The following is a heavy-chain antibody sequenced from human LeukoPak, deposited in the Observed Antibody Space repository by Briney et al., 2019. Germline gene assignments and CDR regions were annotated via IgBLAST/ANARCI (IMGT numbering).Heavy chain of an antibody. CDR1: GGSIRSYY. Sequence: SETLSLTCSVSGGSIRSYYWSWIRQPGGKGLESIGRIYSSGTTNYNPSLKSRVSMSVDMSKNQFSLRLNSVTAADTAVYYCARDGYTASYYSLDYWGQGILVTVSS. CDR3: ARDGYTASYYSLDY. CDR2: IYSSGTT. D-gene: IGHD1-26*01. V-gene: IGHV4-4*07. J-gene: IGHJ4*02.